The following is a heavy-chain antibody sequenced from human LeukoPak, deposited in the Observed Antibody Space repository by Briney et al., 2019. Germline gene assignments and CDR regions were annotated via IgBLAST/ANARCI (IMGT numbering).Heavy chain of an antibody. Sequence: IGGATYYAHSVKGRFTISRDNSENTLYLQMKSLRAEGTAVYYCARGDGYNFFDYWGEGNLVTVSS. D-gene: IGHD5-24*01. CDR3: ARGDGYNFFDY. V-gene: IGHV3-53*01. CDR2: IGGAT. J-gene: IGHJ4*02.